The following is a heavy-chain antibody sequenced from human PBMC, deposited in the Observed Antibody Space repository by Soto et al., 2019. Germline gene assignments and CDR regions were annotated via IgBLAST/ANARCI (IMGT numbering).Heavy chain of an antibody. J-gene: IGHJ4*02. CDR2: INHSGST. CDR1: GGSFSGYY. V-gene: IGHV4-34*01. Sequence: QVQLQQWGAGLLKPSETLSLTCAVYGGSFSGYYWSWIRQPPGKGLEWIGEINHSGSTNYNPSLKGRVTIPVGTSRNQFSLKLSSVTAADTAVYYCARGRRTAVTIDYWGQGTLVTVSS. CDR3: ARGRRTAVTIDY. D-gene: IGHD4-17*01.